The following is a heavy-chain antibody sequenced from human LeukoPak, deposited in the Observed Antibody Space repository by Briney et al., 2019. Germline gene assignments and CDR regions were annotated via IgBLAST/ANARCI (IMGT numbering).Heavy chain of an antibody. D-gene: IGHD6-13*01. CDR3: ARQSSSWYNWFDP. CDR1: GGSISSYY. V-gene: IGHV4-59*08. Sequence: SETLSLTCTVSGGSISSYYWSWIRQPPGKGLEWIGYIYYSGSTNYNPSLKSRVTISVDTSKNQLSLKLSSVTAADTAVYYCARQSSSWYNWFDPWGQGTLVTVSS. J-gene: IGHJ5*02. CDR2: IYYSGST.